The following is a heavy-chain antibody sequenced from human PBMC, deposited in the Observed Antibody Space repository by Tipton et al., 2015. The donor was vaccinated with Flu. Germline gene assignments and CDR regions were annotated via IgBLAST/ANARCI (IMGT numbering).Heavy chain of an antibody. CDR2: INQDGSEK. V-gene: IGHV3-7*01. CDR3: ARGFIRLCDY. J-gene: IGHJ4*02. Sequence: SLRLSCAASRFTFSTYWMIWVRQVPGKGLEWVANINQDGSEKYYVDSVKGRFTISRDNAKNSLYLQMNSLRAEDTAVYYCARGFIRLCDYWGQGTLVTVSS. D-gene: IGHD3-16*01. CDR1: RFTFSTYW.